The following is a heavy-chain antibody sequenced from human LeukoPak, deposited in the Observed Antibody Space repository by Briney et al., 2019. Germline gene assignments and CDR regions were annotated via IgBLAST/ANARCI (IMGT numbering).Heavy chain of an antibody. CDR2: INWNGGST. CDR1: GFTFDDYA. J-gene: IGHJ2*01. V-gene: IGHV3-20*04. CDR3: AKGKTYYYDSSGYFRKNWYFDL. Sequence: GGSLRLSCAASGFTFDDYAMSWVRQTPGKGLEWVSGINWNGGSTGYADSVKGRFTISRDNSKNTLYLQMNSLRAEDTAVYYCAKGKTYYYDSSGYFRKNWYFDLWGRGTLVTVSS. D-gene: IGHD3-22*01.